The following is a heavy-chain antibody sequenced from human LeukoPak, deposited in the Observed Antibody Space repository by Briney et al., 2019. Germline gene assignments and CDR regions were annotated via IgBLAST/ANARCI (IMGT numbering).Heavy chain of an antibody. CDR2: IDDNAET. V-gene: IGHV4-59*01. J-gene: IGHJ4*02. D-gene: IGHD2-15*01. Sequence: SETLSLTCTVSGASFSSYYWSWIRQPPGKRPEWIGYIDDNAETSYNPSLKTRVSISIDTSTSQFFLKLMSVTSADTAVYSCARGQVTRTTPFESWGKGPLVTVSS. CDR1: GASFSSYY. CDR3: ARGQVTRTTPFES.